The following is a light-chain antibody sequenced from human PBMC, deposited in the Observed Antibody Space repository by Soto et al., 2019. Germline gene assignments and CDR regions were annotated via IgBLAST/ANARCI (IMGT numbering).Light chain of an antibody. J-gene: IGKJ4*01. V-gene: IGKV1-39*01. Sequence: DIQMTQSPSFLSASAGDRVTIFCRASQSISNFLHWYQQKPGKAPKLLIYAASKLESGVPSRFSGSGSGTDFTLTISCLQSEDFATYYCQQYYSYPLTFGGGTKVDIK. CDR3: QQYYSYPLT. CDR2: AAS. CDR1: QSISNF.